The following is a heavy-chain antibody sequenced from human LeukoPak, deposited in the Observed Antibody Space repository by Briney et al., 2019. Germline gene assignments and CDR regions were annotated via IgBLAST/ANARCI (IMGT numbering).Heavy chain of an antibody. Sequence: GGSLRLSCAASGFSFRNYWMTWVRQAPGKGLEWLSNIKQDESEKYYADSVKGRFTISRDNAKNSLFLQMNNLRAEDTAAYYCGTLVTGTIPYIVYWGQGTLVTVSS. D-gene: IGHD1-20*01. CDR3: GTLVTGTIPYIVY. CDR2: IKQDESEK. V-gene: IGHV3-7*01. J-gene: IGHJ4*02. CDR1: GFSFRNYW.